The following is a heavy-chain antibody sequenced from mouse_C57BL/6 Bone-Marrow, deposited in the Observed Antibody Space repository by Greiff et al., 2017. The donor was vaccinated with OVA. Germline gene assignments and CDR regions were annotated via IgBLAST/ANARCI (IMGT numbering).Heavy chain of an antibody. J-gene: IGHJ2*01. CDR1: GYTFTDYN. V-gene: IGHV1-18*01. D-gene: IGHD1-1*01. Sequence: EVQLQQSGPELVKPGASVKIPCKASGYTFTDYNMDWVKQSHGKSLEWIGDINPNNGGTIYNQKFKGKATLTVDKSSSTAYMELRSLTSEATAVYYCARERGYYYGSSYGGYYFDYWGQGTTLTVSS. CDR2: INPNNGGT. CDR3: ARERGYYYGSSYGGYYFDY.